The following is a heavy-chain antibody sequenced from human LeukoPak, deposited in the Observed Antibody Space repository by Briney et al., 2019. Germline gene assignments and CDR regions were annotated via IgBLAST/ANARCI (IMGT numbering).Heavy chain of an antibody. CDR1: GGSISSSNW. Sequence: SETLSLTCAVSGGSISSSNWWSWVRQPPGKGLEWIGSIYYSGSTYYNPSLKSRVTISVDTSKNQFSLKLSSVTAADTAVYYCAVEYSSSGFDPWGQGTLVTVSS. CDR2: IYYSGST. J-gene: IGHJ5*02. CDR3: AVEYSSSGFDP. V-gene: IGHV4-4*02. D-gene: IGHD6-6*01.